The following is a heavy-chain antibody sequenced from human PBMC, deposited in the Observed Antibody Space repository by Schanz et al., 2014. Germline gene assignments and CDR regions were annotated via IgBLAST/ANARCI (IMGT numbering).Heavy chain of an antibody. J-gene: IGHJ4*02. D-gene: IGHD6-13*01. CDR1: GGTFSTYT. CDR3: ASSGAGYSSSWDFDY. CDR2: IIPILGIA. V-gene: IGHV1-69*02. Sequence: QVQLVQSGAAVKKPGSSVKVSCKASGGTFSTYTISWVRQAPGQGLEWMGRIIPILGIANYAQKFQGRVTITADKSTFTAYMDVSSLRSEDTAVYYCASSGAGYSSSWDFDYWGQGTLVTVSS.